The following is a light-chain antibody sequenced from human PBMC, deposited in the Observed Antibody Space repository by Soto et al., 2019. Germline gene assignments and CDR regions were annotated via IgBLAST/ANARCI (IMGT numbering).Light chain of an antibody. Sequence: QSVLTQPASVSGSPGQSITISCTGTSSDVGGYNYVPWCQQHPGKAPKLMIYEVSNRPSGVSNRFSGSKSGNTASLTISGLQAEDEADYYCSSYTSSSSPDVFGTGTKVTVL. CDR1: SSDVGGYNY. CDR3: SSYTSSSSPDV. V-gene: IGLV2-14*01. J-gene: IGLJ1*01. CDR2: EVS.